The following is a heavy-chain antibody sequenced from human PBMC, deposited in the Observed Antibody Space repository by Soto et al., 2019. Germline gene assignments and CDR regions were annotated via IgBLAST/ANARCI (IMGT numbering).Heavy chain of an antibody. D-gene: IGHD4-4*01. CDR1: GFSISSGGYY. CDR2: IYYSGTT. J-gene: IGHJ5*02. CDR3: ARAKTTVTSFDP. Sequence: QVQLQESGPGLVKPPQTLSLTCTVSGFSISSGGYYWSWIRQYPGKGLEWIGNIYYSGTTYYNPSLKSRLTISVDTSDNQFSLRLSSLTAADTAVYFCARAKTTVTSFDPWGQGTLVTVSS. V-gene: IGHV4-31*03.